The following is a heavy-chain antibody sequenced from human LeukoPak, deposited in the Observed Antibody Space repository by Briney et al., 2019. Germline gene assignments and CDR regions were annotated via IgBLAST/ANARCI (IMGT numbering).Heavy chain of an antibody. J-gene: IGHJ5*02. CDR2: IWYDGSNK. Sequence: GGSLRLSCAASGFTFSSYGMHWVRQAPGKGLEWVAVIWYDGSNKYYADSVKGRFTISRDNSKNTLYLQMNSLRAEDTAVYYCARDQAPYCSGGSCYPVFDPWGQGTLVTVSS. CDR1: GFTFSSYG. CDR3: ARDQAPYCSGGSCYPVFDP. V-gene: IGHV3-33*01. D-gene: IGHD2-15*01.